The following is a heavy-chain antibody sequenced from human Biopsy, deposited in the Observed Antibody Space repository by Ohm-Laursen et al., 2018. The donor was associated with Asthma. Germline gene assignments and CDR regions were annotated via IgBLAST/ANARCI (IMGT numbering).Heavy chain of an antibody. J-gene: IGHJ5*02. D-gene: IGHD2-8*02. V-gene: IGHV1-3*01. Sequence: ASVKVSCKASGYTFTHYAIHWLRQAPGQRPEWMGWINAGNGNLEYSGKFQGRVTITRDTSATTAYMELSSLTSGDTAVYYCARDGNWCRLRNCSPPGYWFDPWGQGTLVTVSS. CDR1: GYTFTHYA. CDR3: ARDGNWCRLRNCSPPGYWFDP. CDR2: INAGNGNL.